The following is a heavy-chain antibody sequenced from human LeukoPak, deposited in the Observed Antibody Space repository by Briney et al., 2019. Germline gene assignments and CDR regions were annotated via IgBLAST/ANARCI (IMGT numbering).Heavy chain of an antibody. CDR3: ARVLYYYGSGRNDFDY. CDR2: INPNSGGT. CDR1: GGTFSSYA. J-gene: IGHJ4*02. Sequence: ASVKVSCKASGGTFSSYAISWVRQAPGQGLEWMGWINPNSGGTNYAQKFQGRVTMTRDTSISTAYMELSRLRSDDTAVYYCARVLYYYGSGRNDFDYWGQGTLVTVSS. D-gene: IGHD3-10*01. V-gene: IGHV1-2*02.